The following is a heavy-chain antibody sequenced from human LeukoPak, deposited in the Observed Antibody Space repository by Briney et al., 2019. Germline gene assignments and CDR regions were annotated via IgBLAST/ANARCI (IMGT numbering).Heavy chain of an antibody. V-gene: IGHV3-9*01. CDR3: AKDKAPLYSGYDWDLDF. CDR1: GFTFHHYA. J-gene: IGHJ4*02. CDR2: ISRNSAYI. Sequence: PGGSLRLSCAASGFTFHHYAIHWVRQVPGKGLEWVSGISRNSAYIGYADSVKGRFIISRDNAKNSVYLQMNSLRAEDTALYYCAKDKAPLYSGYDWDLDFWGQGTMVTVSS. D-gene: IGHD5-12*01.